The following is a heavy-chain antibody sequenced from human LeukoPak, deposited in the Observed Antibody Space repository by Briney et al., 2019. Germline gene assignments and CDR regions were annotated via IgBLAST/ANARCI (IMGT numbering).Heavy chain of an antibody. CDR2: IIPIFGTA. CDR3: ARDHHWSDADPLFHYYYMDV. D-gene: IGHD1-1*01. J-gene: IGHJ6*03. Sequence: SVKVSXKASGGTFSSYAISWVRQAPGQGLEWMGGIIPIFGTANYAQKFQGRVTITADESTSTAYMELSSLRSEDTAVYYCARDHHWSDADPLFHYYYMDVWGKGTTVTVSS. V-gene: IGHV1-69*01. CDR1: GGTFSSYA.